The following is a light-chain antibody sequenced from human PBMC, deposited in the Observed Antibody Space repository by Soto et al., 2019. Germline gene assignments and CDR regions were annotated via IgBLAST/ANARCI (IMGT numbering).Light chain of an antibody. CDR2: EVS. CDR1: SSDVGGYNY. CDR3: SSYTSSSTRV. J-gene: IGLJ1*01. Sequence: QAVLTQHASVSGSPGQSITISCTGTSSDVGGYNYVSWYQQHPGKAPKLMIYEVSNRPSGVSNRFSGSKSGNTASLTISGLQAEDEADYYCSSYTSSSTRVFGTGTKVTVL. V-gene: IGLV2-14*01.